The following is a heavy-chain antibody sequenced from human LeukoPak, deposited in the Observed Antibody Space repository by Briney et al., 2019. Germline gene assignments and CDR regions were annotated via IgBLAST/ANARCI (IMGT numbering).Heavy chain of an antibody. V-gene: IGHV3-15*01. CDR3: TTPPD. CDR1: GITISSAW. Sequence: GGSLRLSCEASGITISSAWMSWVRHPPGKGLEYVDRIKSESDGGTTDHAAPVKGRFTISRDDSKNTLYLQMNSLTIEDTAVYYCTTPPDWGQGTLVTVSP. CDR2: IKSESDGGTT. J-gene: IGHJ4*02.